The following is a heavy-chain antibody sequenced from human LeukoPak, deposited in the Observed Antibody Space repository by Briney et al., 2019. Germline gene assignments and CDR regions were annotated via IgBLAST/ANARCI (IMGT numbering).Heavy chain of an antibody. CDR2: INPNSGGT. V-gene: IGHV1-2*02. D-gene: IGHD1-7*01. CDR1: GYTFTGYY. J-gene: IGHJ5*02. Sequence: ASVKVSCKASGYTFTGYYMHWVRQAPGQGLEWMGWINPNSGGTNYAQKFQGRVTMTRDTSISTAYKELSRLRSDDTAVYYCAREDPGTTWFDPWGQGTLVTVSS. CDR3: AREDPGTTWFDP.